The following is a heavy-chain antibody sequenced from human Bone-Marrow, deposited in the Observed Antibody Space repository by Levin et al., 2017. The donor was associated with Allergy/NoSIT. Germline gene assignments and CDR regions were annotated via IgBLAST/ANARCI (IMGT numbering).Heavy chain of an antibody. J-gene: IGHJ4*02. CDR1: GYTFTSYD. Sequence: ASVKVSCKASGYTFTSYDINWVRQATGQGLEWMGWMNPNSGNTGYAQKFQGRVTMTRNTSISTAYMELSSLRSEDTAVYYCARVGRRGYSYGTRPIFDYWGQGTLVTVSS. CDR3: ARVGRRGYSYGTRPIFDY. CDR2: MNPNSGNT. V-gene: IGHV1-8*01. D-gene: IGHD5-18*01.